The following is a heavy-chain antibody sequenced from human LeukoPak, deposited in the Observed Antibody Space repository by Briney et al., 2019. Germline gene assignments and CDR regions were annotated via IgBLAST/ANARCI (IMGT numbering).Heavy chain of an antibody. CDR2: IKEDGSTT. Sequence: PGGSLRLSCAASGFTFNNFGMKWVRQAPGKGLEWVANIKEDGSTTDYVDSVKGRFTISRDNAKNSVFLQMNSLRAEDTAVYYCAPQTMILVLGGQGTLVTVSS. D-gene: IGHD3-22*01. V-gene: IGHV3-7*01. CDR3: APQTMILVL. J-gene: IGHJ4*02. CDR1: GFTFNNFG.